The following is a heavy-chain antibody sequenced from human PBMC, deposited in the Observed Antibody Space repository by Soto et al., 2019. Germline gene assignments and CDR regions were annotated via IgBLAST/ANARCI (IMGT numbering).Heavy chain of an antibody. Sequence: ASVKVSCKASGYTFTSYAMHWVRQAPGQRLEWMGWINAGNGNTKYSQKFQGRVTITRDTSASTAYMELSSLRSEDTAVYYCARGRSGEVACDSWGQGTMGTVSS. CDR1: GYTFTSYA. J-gene: IGHJ3*02. D-gene: IGHD2-15*01. CDR2: INAGNGNT. V-gene: IGHV1-3*01. CDR3: ARGRSGEVACDS.